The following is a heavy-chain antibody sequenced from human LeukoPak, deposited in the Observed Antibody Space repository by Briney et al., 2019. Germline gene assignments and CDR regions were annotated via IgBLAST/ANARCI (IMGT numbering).Heavy chain of an antibody. CDR1: GFTFSSYW. J-gene: IGHJ6*02. CDR2: IKQDGSEK. Sequence: GGSLRLSCAASGFTFSSYWMSWVRQAPGKGLEWVANIKQDGSEKYYVDSVKGRFTISRDNAKNSLYLQMNSLRAEDTAVYYCARTTYCSSSSCFVGFGLDLWGQGTTVIVS. CDR3: ARTTYCSSSSCFVGFGLDL. D-gene: IGHD2-2*01. V-gene: IGHV3-7*01.